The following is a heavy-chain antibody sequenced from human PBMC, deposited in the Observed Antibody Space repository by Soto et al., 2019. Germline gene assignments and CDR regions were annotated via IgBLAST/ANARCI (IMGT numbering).Heavy chain of an antibody. D-gene: IGHD3-22*01. J-gene: IGHJ4*02. CDR3: AKDPIGDSSGLIDY. Sequence: GGSLRLFCAASGFTFSTYGLHWARQAPGKGLEWVALISYDGSNKYYTDSVKGRFTISRDNSKNTLFLQMNSLRAEDTAVYYCAKDPIGDSSGLIDYWGQGTLVTV. CDR2: ISYDGSNK. CDR1: GFTFSTYG. V-gene: IGHV3-30*18.